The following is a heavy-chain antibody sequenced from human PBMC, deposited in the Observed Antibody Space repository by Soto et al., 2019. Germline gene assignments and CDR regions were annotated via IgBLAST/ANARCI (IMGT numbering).Heavy chain of an antibody. Sequence: EVQLVESGGGLVKPGGSLRLSCAASGFTFSSYSMNWVRQAPGKGLEWVSSISSSSSYIYYADSVKGRFTISRDNAKNSLYRQMNSLRAEDTSVYYCARDEGGSPGRYYYYGMDVWGQGTTVTVSS. CDR1: GFTFSSYS. J-gene: IGHJ6*02. V-gene: IGHV3-21*01. CDR3: ARDEGGSPGRYYYYGMDV. CDR2: ISSSSSYI. D-gene: IGHD3-16*01.